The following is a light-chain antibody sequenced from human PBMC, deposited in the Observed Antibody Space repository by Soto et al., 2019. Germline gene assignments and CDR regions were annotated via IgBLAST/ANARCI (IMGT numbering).Light chain of an antibody. CDR3: ADEGGSLY. V-gene: IGKV3-20*01. CDR2: GAS. CDR1: QSVSSY. J-gene: IGKJ2*03. Sequence: LSLSPGERSSLSCVGSQSVSSYLAWYQQKPGQAPRLLIYGASSRATGIPDRFSGSGSGSDFTLTISWLQPEDGAGDSCADEGGSLY.